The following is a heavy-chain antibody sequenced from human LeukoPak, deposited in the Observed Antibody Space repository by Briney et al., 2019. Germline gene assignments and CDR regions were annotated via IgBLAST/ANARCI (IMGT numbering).Heavy chain of an antibody. CDR2: IDGRSNYK. CDR3: AREDGIVGASSAFDV. V-gene: IGHV3-21*01. D-gene: IGHD1-26*01. CDR1: GFTFNSNG. J-gene: IGHJ3*01. Sequence: GGSLRLSCAASGFTFNSNGMSWVRQAPGKGLEWVSSIDGRSNYKYYADSVKGRFTISRDNAQSSLFLQMNSLRAEDTALYYCAREDGIVGASSAFDVWGQGTMVTVS.